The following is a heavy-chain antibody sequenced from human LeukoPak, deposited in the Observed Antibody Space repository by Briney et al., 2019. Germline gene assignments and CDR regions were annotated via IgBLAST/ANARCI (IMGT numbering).Heavy chain of an antibody. CDR1: GFTFSSYW. CDR3: AGGNSMDV. J-gene: IGHJ6*04. V-gene: IGHV3-7*03. CDR2: IKQDGSEK. D-gene: IGHD1/OR15-1a*01. Sequence: GGSLRLSCAASGFTFSSYWMSWVRQARGKGLEWVANIKQDGSEKYYVDSVKGRFTISRDNAKNSLYLQMNSLSVEHTAVYLCAGGNSMDVWGKGTAVIVSS.